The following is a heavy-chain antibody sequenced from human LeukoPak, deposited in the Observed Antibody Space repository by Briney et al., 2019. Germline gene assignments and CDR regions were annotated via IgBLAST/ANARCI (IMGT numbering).Heavy chain of an antibody. J-gene: IGHJ5*02. CDR3: ARAAPFDP. Sequence: ASVKVSCKASGYTFDKFGIAWVRQAPGQGLEWMGWISPQNGNTKYAQKVQDRVSMTIDTSTSTAYMELRSLRSDDTAVYYCARAAPFDPWGQGTLVTASS. V-gene: IGHV1-18*01. CDR1: GYTFDKFG. CDR2: ISPQNGNT.